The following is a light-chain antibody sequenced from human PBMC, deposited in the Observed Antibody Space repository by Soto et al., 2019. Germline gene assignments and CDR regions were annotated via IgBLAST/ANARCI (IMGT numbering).Light chain of an antibody. V-gene: IGKV3-20*01. Sequence: EMVMTQSPAILSVSPGESATLSCRASQSVNSNYLAWYQQHPGQPPRLLIYGISTRATGIPARFSGSGSGTEFSLTISSLQSEDFAVYYCQQYGSSPKTFGQGTKVDNK. CDR1: QSVNSNY. CDR3: QQYGSSPKT. J-gene: IGKJ1*01. CDR2: GIS.